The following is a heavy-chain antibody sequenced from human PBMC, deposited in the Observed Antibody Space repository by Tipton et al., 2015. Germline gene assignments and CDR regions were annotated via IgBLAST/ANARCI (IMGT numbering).Heavy chain of an antibody. D-gene: IGHD3-10*01. CDR3: ARHKDSGTYPLDY. CDR2: IFYSGDT. CDR1: GGSISNNY. J-gene: IGHJ4*02. Sequence: GLVKPSETLSLTCTVSGGSISNNYWGWIRQPPGKGLEYIGYIFYSGDTNYNPSLKSRVSMSVDTPKNQISLTLTSVTAADTAVYYCARHKDSGTYPLDYWGQGTLVTVSS. V-gene: IGHV4-59*13.